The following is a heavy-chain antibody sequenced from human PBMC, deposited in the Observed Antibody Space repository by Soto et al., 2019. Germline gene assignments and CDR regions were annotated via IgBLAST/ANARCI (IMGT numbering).Heavy chain of an antibody. Sequence: GESLKISCKGSGYSFTSYWIGWVRQMPGKGLEWMGIIYPGDSDTRYSPSFQGQVTISADKSISTAYLQWSSLKASDTAMYYCARHRALYYYDSSGYYEYYYYGMDVWGQGTTVTVSS. CDR2: IYPGDSDT. CDR3: ARHRALYYYDSSGYYEYYYYGMDV. V-gene: IGHV5-51*01. J-gene: IGHJ6*02. CDR1: GYSFTSYW. D-gene: IGHD3-22*01.